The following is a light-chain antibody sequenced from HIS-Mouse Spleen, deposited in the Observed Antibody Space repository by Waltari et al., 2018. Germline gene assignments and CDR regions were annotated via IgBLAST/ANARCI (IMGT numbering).Light chain of an antibody. CDR2: AAS. CDR3: QQSYSTQYT. CDR1: KSISSY. J-gene: IGKJ2*01. V-gene: IGKV1-39*01. Sequence: DIQMTQSTSSLSASVGDRVTITCRASKSISSYLNWYQQKPGKAPKLLIYAASSLQSGVPSRFSGSGSGTDFTLTISSLQPEDFATYYCQQSYSTQYTFGQGTKLEIK.